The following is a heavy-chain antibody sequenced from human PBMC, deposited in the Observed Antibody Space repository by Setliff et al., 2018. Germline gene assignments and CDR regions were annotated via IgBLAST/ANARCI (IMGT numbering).Heavy chain of an antibody. CDR2: INHSGST. D-gene: IGHD6-19*01. CDR1: GGSFSGYY. Sequence: PSETLSLTCAVYGGSFSGYYWSWLRQPPGKGLEWIGEINHSGSTNYNPSLKSRVTISVDTSKNQFSLKLSSVTAADTAVYYCARGWGSGWSKEGAFDIWGRGTMVTVSS. J-gene: IGHJ3*02. V-gene: IGHV4-34*01. CDR3: ARGWGSGWSKEGAFDI.